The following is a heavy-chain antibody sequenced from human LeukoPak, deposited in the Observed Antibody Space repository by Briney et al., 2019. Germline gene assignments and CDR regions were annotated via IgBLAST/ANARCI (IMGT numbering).Heavy chain of an antibody. CDR2: ISSSSSYI. Sequence: GGSLRLSCAASGFTFSSYSMNWIRQAPGRGLEWVSSISSSSSYIYYADSVKGRFTISRDNAKNSLYLQMNSLRAEDTAVYYCAKDYSHYYDSSGYYLYFDYWGQGTLVTVSS. CDR1: GFTFSSYS. D-gene: IGHD3-22*01. CDR3: AKDYSHYYDSSGYYLYFDY. J-gene: IGHJ4*02. V-gene: IGHV3-21*01.